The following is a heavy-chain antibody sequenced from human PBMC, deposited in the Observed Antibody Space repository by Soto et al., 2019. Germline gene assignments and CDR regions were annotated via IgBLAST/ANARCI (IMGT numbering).Heavy chain of an antibody. D-gene: IGHD5-12*01. CDR1: GYTFTGYY. Sequence: ASVKVSCKASGYTFTGYYMHWVRQAPGQGLEWMGWINPNSGGTNYAQKFQGRVTMTRDTSISKAYMELSRLRYDDTAVYYCARGEMATIIGGYFDYWGQGTMVTVSS. CDR3: ARGEMATIIGGYFDY. V-gene: IGHV1-2*02. J-gene: IGHJ4*02. CDR2: INPNSGGT.